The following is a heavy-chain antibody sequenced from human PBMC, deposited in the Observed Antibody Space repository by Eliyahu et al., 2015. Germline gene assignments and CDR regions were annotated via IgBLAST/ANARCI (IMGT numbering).Heavy chain of an antibody. CDR1: GFTFXXYA. Sequence: EVQLVESGGGLVQPGRSLXLSCTASGFTFXXYAMXWVRQAPGKGLEWVGFIRSKAYGGTTEYAASVKGRFTISRDDSKSIAYLQMNSLKTEDTAVYYCTREPGFDWNXGFXYWGQGTLVTVSS. J-gene: IGHJ4*02. CDR2: IRSKAYGGTT. CDR3: TREPGFDWNXGFXY. V-gene: IGHV3-49*04. D-gene: IGHD1-7*01.